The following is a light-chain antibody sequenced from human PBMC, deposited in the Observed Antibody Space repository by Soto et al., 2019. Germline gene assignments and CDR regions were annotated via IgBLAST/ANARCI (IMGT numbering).Light chain of an antibody. CDR1: QSVSSSY. Sequence: EIVLTQSPGTLYLSPGERATLSCRASQSVSSSYLAWYQQKPGQAPRLLIYGASRKATGIPDRFSGSGSGTDFTLTNSRLEPEDFAVYYWQQYGSSPQITFGGGTKVEIK. V-gene: IGKV3-20*01. CDR3: QQYGSSPQIT. CDR2: GAS. J-gene: IGKJ4*01.